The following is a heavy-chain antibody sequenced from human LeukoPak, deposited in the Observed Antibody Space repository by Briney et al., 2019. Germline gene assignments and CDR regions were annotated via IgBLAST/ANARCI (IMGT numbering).Heavy chain of an antibody. CDR3: ARAPLGLRGVKYYYYYMDV. CDR1: GYTFTGYY. D-gene: IGHD3-10*01. Sequence: ASVKVSCKASGYTFTGYYMHWVRQAPGQGLEWMGWINPNSGGTNYAQKFQGRVTMTRDTSISTAYMELSRLRSDDTAVYYCARAPLGLRGVKYYYYYMDVWGKGTTVTISS. V-gene: IGHV1-2*02. CDR2: INPNSGGT. J-gene: IGHJ6*03.